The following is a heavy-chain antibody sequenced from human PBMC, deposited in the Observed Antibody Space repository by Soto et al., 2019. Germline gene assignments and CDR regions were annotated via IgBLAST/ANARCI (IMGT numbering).Heavy chain of an antibody. V-gene: IGHV3-11*01. D-gene: IGHD3-3*01. CDR2: SSNRDRST. CDR3: ARAWKIVTFGVIIMSNGMDV. CDR1: GFIFSDYY. Sequence: QVQLVESGGGLVKPGGSLRLSCEASGFIFSDYYMSWVRQAPGKGLEWISYSSNRDRSTYYADSVKDRFTVSRDNAKNSVFLQINSVRAEDTAVYYCARAWKIVTFGVIIMSNGMDVWGQGTTVTVSS. J-gene: IGHJ6*02.